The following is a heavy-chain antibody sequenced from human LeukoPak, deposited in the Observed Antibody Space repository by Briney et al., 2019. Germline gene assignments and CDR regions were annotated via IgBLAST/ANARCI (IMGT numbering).Heavy chain of an antibody. CDR2: IRSIANSYAT. CDR1: GFTFSGSA. Sequence: GGSLRLSCAASGFTFSGSAMHWVRQASGKGLEWVGRIRSIANSYATAYAASVKGRFTISRDDSKNTAYLQMNSLKTEDTAVYYCTRHRAVYAFDIWGQGTMVTVSS. CDR3: TRHRAVYAFDI. D-gene: IGHD6-19*01. V-gene: IGHV3-73*01. J-gene: IGHJ3*02.